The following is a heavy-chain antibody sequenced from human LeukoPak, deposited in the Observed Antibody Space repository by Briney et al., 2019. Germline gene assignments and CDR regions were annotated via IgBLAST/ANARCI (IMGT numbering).Heavy chain of an antibody. CDR3: APRGAHGY. CDR1: GFSLTDYS. Sequence: GGSLRLSCAVSGFSLTDYSMNWIRQAPGKGLGWVSSIGTRSRHIYYAESVKGRFTISRDNATNSVYLQMNSLGVEDTGVYYCAPRGAHGYWGQGTLVTVSS. CDR2: IGTRSRHI. J-gene: IGHJ4*02. V-gene: IGHV3-21*01. D-gene: IGHD4/OR15-4a*01.